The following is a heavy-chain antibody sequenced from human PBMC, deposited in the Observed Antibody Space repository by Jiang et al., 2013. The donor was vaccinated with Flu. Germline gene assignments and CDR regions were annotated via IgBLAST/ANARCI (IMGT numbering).Heavy chain of an antibody. CDR1: GFSLTTIGMC. D-gene: IGHD3-22*01. V-gene: IGHV2-70*01. CDR3: ARGPNYYDGSTENGWGLVRPNDAFDI. CDR2: IDWEDDK. J-gene: IGHJ3*02. Sequence: KPTQTLTLTCTFSGFSLTTIGMCVTWIRQPPGKALDWLALIDWEDDKYYSTSLKTRLTISKDTSKNQVVLTMTNMDPVDTATYYCARGPNYYDGSTENGWGLVRPNDAFDIWGQGTLVTVSS.